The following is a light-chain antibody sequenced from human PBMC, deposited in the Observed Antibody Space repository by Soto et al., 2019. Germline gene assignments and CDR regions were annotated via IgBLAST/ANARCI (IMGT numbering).Light chain of an antibody. V-gene: IGLV2-23*02. CDR1: GNDVGAYNL. J-gene: IGLJ1*01. Sequence: QSVLTQPASVSGSPGQSITISCAGTGNDVGAYNLVSWYQQHPGKAPKLIICEVITRPSGISNRFSGSKSGDTASLTISGLQAEDEADYFCCSYAGTVAYVFGTGTKVTVL. CDR2: EVI. CDR3: CSYAGTVAYV.